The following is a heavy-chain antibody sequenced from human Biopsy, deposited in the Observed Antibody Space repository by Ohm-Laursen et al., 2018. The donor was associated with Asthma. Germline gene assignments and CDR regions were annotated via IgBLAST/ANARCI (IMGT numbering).Heavy chain of an antibody. V-gene: IGHV3-30*03. CDR2: FSYDGRET. J-gene: IGHJ6*02. CDR3: TRDRFYNSVTSESFYYGVDV. D-gene: IGHD2-21*02. CDR1: GFGFPIYG. Sequence: SLRLSFAASGFGFPIYGRPWSRQGPGKGPGGVALFSYDGRETGFVDSVKGRFTISRDNFRNTVHLQMSSLRPEDSAVYYCTRDRFYNSVTSESFYYGVDVWGQGTTVTVSS.